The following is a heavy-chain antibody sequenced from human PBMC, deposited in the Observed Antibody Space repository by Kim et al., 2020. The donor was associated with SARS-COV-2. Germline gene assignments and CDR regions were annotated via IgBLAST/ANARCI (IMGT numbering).Heavy chain of an antibody. J-gene: IGHJ4*02. CDR3: ARDSSGLGWELLYYFDY. Sequence: FQGRVTITRDTSASTAYMELSSLRSEDTAVYYCARDSSGLGWELLYYFDYWGQGTLVTVSS. D-gene: IGHD1-26*01. V-gene: IGHV1-3*01.